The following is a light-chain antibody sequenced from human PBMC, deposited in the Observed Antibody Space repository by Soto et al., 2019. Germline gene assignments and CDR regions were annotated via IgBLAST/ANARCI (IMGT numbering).Light chain of an antibody. Sequence: DIQMTQSPSTLSASVGDRVTITCRASQSISSWLAWYQQKPGKAPKLQIYKASSLESGVPSRFSGSGSGTEFTLTISSLQPDDFATYYCQQYKSLYTFGQGTQLEIK. J-gene: IGKJ2*01. CDR3: QQYKSLYT. V-gene: IGKV1-5*03. CDR2: KAS. CDR1: QSISSW.